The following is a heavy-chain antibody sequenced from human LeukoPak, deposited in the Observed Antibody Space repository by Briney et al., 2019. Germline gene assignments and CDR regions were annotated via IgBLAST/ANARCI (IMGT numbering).Heavy chain of an antibody. Sequence: GASVKVSCKASGYTFTGYHMHWVRQAPGQGLEWMGRINPNSGDTNYAQKLQGRVTMTTDTSTSTAYMELRSLRSDDTAVYYCARDTDSSGYYYADYWGQGTLVTVSS. D-gene: IGHD3-22*01. CDR3: ARDTDSSGYYYADY. V-gene: IGHV1-2*06. CDR1: GYTFTGYH. J-gene: IGHJ4*02. CDR2: INPNSGDT.